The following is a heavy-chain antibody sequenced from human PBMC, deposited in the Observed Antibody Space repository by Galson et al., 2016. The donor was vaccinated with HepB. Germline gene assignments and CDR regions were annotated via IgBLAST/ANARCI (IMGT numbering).Heavy chain of an antibody. D-gene: IGHD1-26*01. CDR2: VYYSVSS. CDR1: GFTFSSYN. J-gene: IGHJ4*02. V-gene: IGHV4-39*01. CDR3: ARPYSGSNLGGFDN. Sequence: LRLSCAASGFTFSSYNMNWIRQPPGKGLEWIGSVYYSVSSYYNPSLESRVTIFIDTSKNQFPLKLTSVTAADTAVYYCARPYSGSNLGGFDNWGRGSLVTVSS.